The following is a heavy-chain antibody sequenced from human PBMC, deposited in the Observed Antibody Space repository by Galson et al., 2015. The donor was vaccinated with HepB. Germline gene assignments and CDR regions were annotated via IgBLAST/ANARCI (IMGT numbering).Heavy chain of an antibody. CDR3: ARDLSLGY. CDR2: ISYSSGTI. V-gene: IGHV3-48*02. CDR1: GFTFSSYS. D-gene: IGHD7-27*01. J-gene: IGHJ4*02. Sequence: SLRLSCAASGFTFSSYSMNWVRQAPGKGLEWVSYISYSSGTIYYADSVKGRFTISRDNAKNSLYLQMSSLRDEDTAVYYCARDLSLGYWGQGTLVTVSS.